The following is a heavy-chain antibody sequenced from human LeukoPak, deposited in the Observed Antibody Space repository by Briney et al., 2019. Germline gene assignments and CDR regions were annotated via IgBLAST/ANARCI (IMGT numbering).Heavy chain of an antibody. Sequence: PGGSLRLSCAASGFTFSSYGMHWVRQAPGKGLEWVAVISYDGSNKYYADSVKGRFTISRDNSKNTLYLQMNSLRAEDTSVYYCAKCSVIAARPGYYYYMDVWGKGTTVTVSS. V-gene: IGHV3-30*18. J-gene: IGHJ6*03. CDR1: GFTFSSYG. CDR3: AKCSVIAARPGYYYYMDV. CDR2: ISYDGSNK. D-gene: IGHD6-6*01.